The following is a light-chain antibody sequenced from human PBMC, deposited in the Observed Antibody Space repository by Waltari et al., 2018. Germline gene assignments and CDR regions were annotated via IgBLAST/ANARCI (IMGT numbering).Light chain of an antibody. CDR2: WAS. Sequence: DIVMTQSPESLPLSLGERATINCKSTQSVLSSSDSRNYLAWYQQRPGQSPKLVIYWASTREFGVPDRFTGSGSGTDFTLTISSLQAEDVAVYYCQQYFSLPWTFGQGTKVEL. J-gene: IGKJ1*01. CDR1: QSVLSSSDSRNY. V-gene: IGKV4-1*01. CDR3: QQYFSLPWT.